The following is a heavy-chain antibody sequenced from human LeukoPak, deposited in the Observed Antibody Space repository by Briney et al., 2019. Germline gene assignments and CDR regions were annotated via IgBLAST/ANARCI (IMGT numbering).Heavy chain of an antibody. CDR1: GGSISSHY. D-gene: IGHD3-9*01. Sequence: SETLSLTCTVSGGSISSHYWSWIRQPPGKGLEWIGYIYYSGSTNYSPSLKSRVTISVDTSKNQFSLKLSSVTAADTAVYYCARGSTPKTLRYFGSGDYYYGMDVWGQGTRSPSP. CDR3: ARGSTPKTLRYFGSGDYYYGMDV. CDR2: IYYSGST. J-gene: IGHJ6*02. V-gene: IGHV4-59*11.